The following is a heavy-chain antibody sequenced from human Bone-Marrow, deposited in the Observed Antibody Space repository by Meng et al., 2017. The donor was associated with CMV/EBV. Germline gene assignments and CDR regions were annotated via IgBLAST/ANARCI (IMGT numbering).Heavy chain of an antibody. D-gene: IGHD6-19*01. CDR3: AKVDSGWYGYLHY. CDR1: GFKFSSYA. J-gene: IGHJ1*01. V-gene: IGHV3-23*01. CDR2: SSGNGGST. Sequence: SGFKFSSYAMSGVRQAPGKGLEWVSGSSGNGGSTSDADSVKSRFIISRDNSKNTLSLQMSGLRAEDTAIYYCAKVDSGWYGYLHYWGQGTLVTVSS.